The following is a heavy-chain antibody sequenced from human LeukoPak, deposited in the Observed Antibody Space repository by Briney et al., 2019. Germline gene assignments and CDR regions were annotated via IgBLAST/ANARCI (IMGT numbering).Heavy chain of an antibody. Sequence: GGSLRLSCAASGFTFSSYSMNWVRQAPGKGLEWVSFISSSSTIYYVDSVKGRFTISRDNAKNSLYLQMTSLRAEDTAVYYRARGSWETTGEIDYWGQGTLVTVSS. CDR3: ARGSWETTGEIDY. CDR2: ISSSSTI. V-gene: IGHV3-48*01. J-gene: IGHJ4*02. CDR1: GFTFSSYS. D-gene: IGHD4-17*01.